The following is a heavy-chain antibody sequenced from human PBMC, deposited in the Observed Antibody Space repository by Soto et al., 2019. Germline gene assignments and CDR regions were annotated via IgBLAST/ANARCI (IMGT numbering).Heavy chain of an antibody. V-gene: IGHV4-59*06. Sequence: PSETLSLSCTVSGGSISSYYWSWIRQHPGKGLEWIGYIYYSGSTNYNPSLKGRVTISVDTSKNQFSLKPSSVTAADTAVYYCGRLQVYFDYWGQGTLVTVSS. CDR1: GGSISSYY. CDR3: GRLQVYFDY. CDR2: IYYSGST. J-gene: IGHJ4*02. D-gene: IGHD3-16*01.